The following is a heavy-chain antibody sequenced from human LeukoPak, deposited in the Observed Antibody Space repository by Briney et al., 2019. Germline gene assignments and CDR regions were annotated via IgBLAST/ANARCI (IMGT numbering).Heavy chain of an antibody. V-gene: IGHV4-30-4*08. D-gene: IGHD3-10*01. Sequence: PSETLSLTCTVSGGSISSGDYYWSWIRQPPGKGLEWIGYIYYSGSTYYNPSLKSRVTISVDTSKNQFSLKLSSVTAADTAVYYCARGGLIRRVYFDYWGQGTLVTVSS. CDR1: GGSISSGDYY. CDR3: ARGGLIRRVYFDY. CDR2: IYYSGST. J-gene: IGHJ4*02.